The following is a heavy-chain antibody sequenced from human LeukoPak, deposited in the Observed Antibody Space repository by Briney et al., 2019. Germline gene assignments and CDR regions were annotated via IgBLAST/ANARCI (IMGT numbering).Heavy chain of an antibody. V-gene: IGHV3-74*01. Sequence: PGGSLRLSCAASGNYWMHWVRQVPGKGLVWVSHINRDGSWTSYADSVKGRFTISKDNAKNTVYLQMNSLRAEDTAVYYCVSFYETYWGRGTLVTVSS. J-gene: IGHJ4*02. CDR2: INRDGSWT. CDR3: VSFYETY. CDR1: GNYW. D-gene: IGHD2/OR15-2a*01.